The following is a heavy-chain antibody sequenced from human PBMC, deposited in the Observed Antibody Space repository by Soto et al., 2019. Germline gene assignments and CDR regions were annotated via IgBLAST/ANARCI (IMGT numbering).Heavy chain of an antibody. CDR3: ARWEKWELLSAFDI. D-gene: IGHD1-26*01. CDR2: IYSGGST. V-gene: IGHV3-53*01. CDR1: GFTVSSNY. Sequence: GGSLRLSCAASGFTVSSNYMSWVRQAPGKGLEWVSVIYSGGSTYYADSVKGRFTISRDNSKNTLYLQMNSLRAEDTAVYYCARWEKWELLSAFDIWGQGTMVTVSS. J-gene: IGHJ3*02.